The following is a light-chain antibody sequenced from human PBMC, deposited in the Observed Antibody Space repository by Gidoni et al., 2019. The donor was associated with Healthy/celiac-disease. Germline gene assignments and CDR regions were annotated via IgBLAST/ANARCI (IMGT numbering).Light chain of an antibody. V-gene: IGKV1-9*01. CDR3: QQLNSYLFT. CDR2: AAS. J-gene: IGKJ3*01. Sequence: DIQLTQSPSFLSASVGDRVTITCRASQGISSYLAWYQQKPGKAPKLLIYAASTLQSGVPSRFSGSGSGTESTLTISSLQPEDFATYYCQQLNSYLFTFGPGTKVDIK. CDR1: QGISSY.